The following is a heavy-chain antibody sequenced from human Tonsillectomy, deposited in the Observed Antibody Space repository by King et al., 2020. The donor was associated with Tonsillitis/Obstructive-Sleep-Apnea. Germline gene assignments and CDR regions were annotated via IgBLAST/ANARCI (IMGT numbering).Heavy chain of an antibody. V-gene: IGHV3-30*18. CDR3: AKDDRHCSSTSCYSNGPWES. CDR2: ISYDGSNK. Sequence: QVQLVESGGGVVQPGRSLRLSCAASGFTFSSYGMHWVRQAPGKGLEWVALISYDGSNKHYTDSVKGRFTISRDNSNNTLYFQMNTLRAEDTAVYYCAKDDRHCSSTSCYSNGPWESWGQGTLVTVSS. J-gene: IGHJ5*02. D-gene: IGHD2-2*02. CDR1: GFTFSSYG.